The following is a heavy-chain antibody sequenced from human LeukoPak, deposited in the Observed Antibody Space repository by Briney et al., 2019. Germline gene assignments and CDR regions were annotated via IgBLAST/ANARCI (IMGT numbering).Heavy chain of an antibody. CDR3: ARIPDTGYYYGMDV. V-gene: IGHV1-69*17. CDR2: IIPIFGIA. J-gene: IGHJ6*02. D-gene: IGHD5-18*01. Sequence: SVKVSCKASGGAFSSYAISWVRQAPGQGLEWMGGIIPIFGIANYAQKFQGRVTITADKSTSTAYMELSSLRSEDTAVYYCARIPDTGYYYGMDVWGQGTTVTVSS. CDR1: GGAFSSYA.